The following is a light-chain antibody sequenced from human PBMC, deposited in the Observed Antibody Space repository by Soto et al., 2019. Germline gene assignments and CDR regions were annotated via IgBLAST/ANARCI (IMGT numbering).Light chain of an antibody. CDR3: QQYGSSPPIT. J-gene: IGKJ5*01. V-gene: IGKV3-20*01. Sequence: EIVVTQSPGTRSLSPGERATLSCRASQSVSSSYLAWHQQKPVQAPSILIYGASSRATGIPDRFSGSGSGTDFTLTISRLEPEDFAVYYCQQYGSSPPITFGHGTRLEIK. CDR1: QSVSSSY. CDR2: GAS.